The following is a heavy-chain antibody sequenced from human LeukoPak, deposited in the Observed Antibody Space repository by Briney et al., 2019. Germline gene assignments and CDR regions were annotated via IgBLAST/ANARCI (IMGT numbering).Heavy chain of an antibody. D-gene: IGHD6-19*01. Sequence: VASVKVSCKASGYTFTNYDINWVRQATGQGLEWMGWMNPNSGDTGYAQKFQGRITITRDTSISTAYMELSSLRSEDTAVYYCAREIRPYSSGWYAHDYWGQGTLVTVSS. CDR3: AREIRPYSSGWYAHDY. V-gene: IGHV1-8*03. CDR2: MNPNSGDT. CDR1: GYTFTNYD. J-gene: IGHJ4*02.